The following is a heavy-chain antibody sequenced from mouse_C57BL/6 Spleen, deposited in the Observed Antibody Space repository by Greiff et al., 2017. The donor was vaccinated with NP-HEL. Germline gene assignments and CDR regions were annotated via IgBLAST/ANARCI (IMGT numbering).Heavy chain of an antibody. Sequence: VQLQQPGAELVRPGTSVKLSCKASGYTFTSYWMHWVKQRPGQGLEWIGVIDPSDSYTNYNQKFKGKATLTVDTSSSTAYMQLSSLTSEDSAVYYCARGGTAQATRAWFAYWGQGTLVTVSA. CDR2: IDPSDSYT. D-gene: IGHD3-2*02. J-gene: IGHJ3*01. V-gene: IGHV1-59*01. CDR1: GYTFTSYW. CDR3: ARGGTAQATRAWFAY.